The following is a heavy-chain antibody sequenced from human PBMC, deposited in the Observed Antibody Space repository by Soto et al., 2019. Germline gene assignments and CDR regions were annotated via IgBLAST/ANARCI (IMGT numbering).Heavy chain of an antibody. V-gene: IGHV3-23*01. D-gene: IGHD2-15*01. CDR1: GFTFSSYA. J-gene: IGHJ4*02. Sequence: PVGSLRLSCAASGFTFSSYAMSWVRQAPGKGLEWVSAISGSGGSTYYADSVKGRFTISRDDSKNTLYLQMNSLRAEDTAVYYCAKRAPSGIVVVVAATGYYFDYWGQGTLVTVSS. CDR3: AKRAPSGIVVVVAATGYYFDY. CDR2: ISGSGGST.